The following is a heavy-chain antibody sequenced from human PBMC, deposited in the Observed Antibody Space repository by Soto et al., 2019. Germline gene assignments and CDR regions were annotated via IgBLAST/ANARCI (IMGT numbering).Heavy chain of an antibody. CDR3: ARWHCSSTSCRSNAFDI. CDR2: ISTYNGNT. D-gene: IGHD2-2*01. V-gene: IGHV1-18*01. Sequence: ASVKVSCNASGGTFSSYAISLVRQAPGQGLEWMGWISTYNGNTNYAQKFQGRVTMTTDTSTSTAYMELRSLRSDDTAVYYCARWHCSSTSCRSNAFDIWGQGTMVTVSS. CDR1: GGTFSSYA. J-gene: IGHJ3*02.